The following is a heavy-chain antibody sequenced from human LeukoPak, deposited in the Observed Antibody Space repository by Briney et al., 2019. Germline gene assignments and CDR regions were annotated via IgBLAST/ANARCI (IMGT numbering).Heavy chain of an antibody. CDR3: AFGETATADFDY. CDR2: ISYDGSNK. V-gene: IGHV3-30*04. CDR1: GFTFSSYA. D-gene: IGHD2-21*02. Sequence: PGGSLRLSCAASGFTFSSYAMHWVRQAPGKGLEWVAVISYDGSNKYYADSVKGRFTISRDNSKNTLYLQMNSLRAEDTAVYYCAFGETATADFDYWGQGTLVTVSS. J-gene: IGHJ4*02.